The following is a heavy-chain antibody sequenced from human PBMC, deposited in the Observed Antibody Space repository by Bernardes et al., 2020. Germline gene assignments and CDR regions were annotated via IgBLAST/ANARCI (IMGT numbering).Heavy chain of an antibody. CDR2: ISWNSGSI. CDR3: AKGGKGSIVGATA. CDR1: GFTFDDYA. D-gene: IGHD1-26*01. Sequence: GGSLRLSCAASGFTFDDYAMHWVRQAPGKGLEWVSGISWNSGSIGYADSVKGRFTISRDNAKNSLYLQMNSLRAEDTALYYCAKGGKGSIVGATAWGQGTLVTVSS. J-gene: IGHJ4*02. V-gene: IGHV3-9*01.